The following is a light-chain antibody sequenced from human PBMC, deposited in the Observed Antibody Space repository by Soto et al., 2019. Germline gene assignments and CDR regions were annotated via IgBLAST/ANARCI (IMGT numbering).Light chain of an antibody. CDR2: DAS. V-gene: IGKV3-11*01. CDR1: QSVSSY. CDR3: QQFGTSSWT. Sequence: EIVLTQSPATLSLSPGERATLSCRASQSVSSYLAWYQQKPGQAPRLLIYDASNRATGIPARFSGSGSGTDFTLTISRLEPEDFAVYYCQQFGTSSWTFGRGTKVDI. J-gene: IGKJ1*01.